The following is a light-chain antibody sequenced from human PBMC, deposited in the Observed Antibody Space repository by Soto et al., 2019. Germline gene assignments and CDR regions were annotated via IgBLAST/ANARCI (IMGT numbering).Light chain of an antibody. Sequence: EIVLTQSPVTLSLSPGERATLSCRASQSVNTYLVWYQQKPGQAPRLLIYDASNRATGVPARFSGSGSGTDFTLTISSLEPEDFAVYYCQQRSNWPITFGQGTRLEI. CDR2: DAS. CDR3: QQRSNWPIT. V-gene: IGKV3-11*01. CDR1: QSVNTY. J-gene: IGKJ5*01.